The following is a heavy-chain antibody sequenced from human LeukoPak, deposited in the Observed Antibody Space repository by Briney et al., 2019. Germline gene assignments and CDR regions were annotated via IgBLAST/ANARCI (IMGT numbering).Heavy chain of an antibody. D-gene: IGHD4-17*01. CDR2: IYHSGST. V-gene: IGHV4-30-2*01. Sequence: SETLSLTRTVSGGSISSGGYYWSWIRQPPGKGLEWIGYIYHSGSTYYNPSLKSRVTISVDRSKNQFSLKLSSVTAADTAVYYCAREESTTVTRFDPWGQGTLVTVSS. J-gene: IGHJ5*02. CDR3: AREESTTVTRFDP. CDR1: GGSISSGGYY.